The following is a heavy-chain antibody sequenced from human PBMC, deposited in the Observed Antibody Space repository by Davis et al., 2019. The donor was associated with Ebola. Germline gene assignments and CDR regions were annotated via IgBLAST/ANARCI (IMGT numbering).Heavy chain of an antibody. CDR2: ISGYNGNT. V-gene: IGHV1-18*01. Sequence: AASVKVSCKASGYNLTSSGISWVRQAPGQGLEWIGWISGYNGNTHYAQKLQGRITLTTDTSTTTAYMELRTLTSDDTAIYYCARDHSSLDYWGQGTLVTVSS. CDR1: GYNLTSSG. J-gene: IGHJ4*02. D-gene: IGHD6-13*01. CDR3: ARDHSSLDY.